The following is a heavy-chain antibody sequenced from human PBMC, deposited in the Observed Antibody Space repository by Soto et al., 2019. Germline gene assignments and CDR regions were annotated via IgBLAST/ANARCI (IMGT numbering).Heavy chain of an antibody. D-gene: IGHD3-22*01. CDR3: ARNDYYDSSGPQIPFDY. J-gene: IGHJ4*02. Sequence: GASVKVSCKASGYTFTSYYMHWVRQAPGQGLEWMGIINPSGGSTSYAQKFQGRVTMTRDTSTSTVYMELSSLRSEDTAVYYCARNDYYDSSGPQIPFDYWGQGTLVTVSS. CDR2: INPSGGST. V-gene: IGHV1-46*01. CDR1: GYTFTSYY.